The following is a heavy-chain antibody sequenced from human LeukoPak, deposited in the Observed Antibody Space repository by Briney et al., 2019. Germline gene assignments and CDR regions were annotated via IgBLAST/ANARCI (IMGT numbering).Heavy chain of an antibody. Sequence: PSETLSLTCTVSGGSISSSSYYWGWIRQPPGKGLEWIGSIYYSGSTYYNPSLKSRVTISVDTSKNQFSLKLSSVTAADTAVYYCARQTYYYGSGSYYNTILDFDYWGQGTLVTVSS. CDR1: GGSISSSSYY. D-gene: IGHD3-10*01. J-gene: IGHJ4*02. CDR2: IYYSGST. CDR3: ARQTYYYGSGSYYNTILDFDY. V-gene: IGHV4-39*01.